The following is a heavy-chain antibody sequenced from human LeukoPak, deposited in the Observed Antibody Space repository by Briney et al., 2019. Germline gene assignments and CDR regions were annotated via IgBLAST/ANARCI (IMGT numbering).Heavy chain of an antibody. D-gene: IGHD6-19*01. V-gene: IGHV3-21*01. CDR3: ARASGYTSGWYDDAFDI. J-gene: IGHJ3*02. CDR1: GFTFSSYS. CDR2: ISSSSSYI. Sequence: GGSLRLSCAASGFTFSSYSMNWVRQAPGKGLEWVSSISSSSSYIYYADSVKGRFTISRDNAKNSLYLQMNSLRAEDAAVYYCARASGYTSGWYDDAFDIWGQGTMVTVSS.